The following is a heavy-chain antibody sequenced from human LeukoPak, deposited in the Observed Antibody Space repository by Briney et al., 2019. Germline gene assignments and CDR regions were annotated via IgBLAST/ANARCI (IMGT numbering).Heavy chain of an antibody. CDR2: IYYSGST. Sequence: PSETLSLTCTVSGGSISSSSYYWGWIRQPPGKGLEWIGSIYYSGSTYYNPSLKSRVTISVDTSKNQFSLKLSSVTAADTAVYYCARVTWTLRYFDEPYYMDVWGKGTTVTVSS. D-gene: IGHD3-9*01. J-gene: IGHJ6*03. CDR1: GGSISSSSYY. CDR3: ARVTWTLRYFDEPYYMDV. V-gene: IGHV4-39*07.